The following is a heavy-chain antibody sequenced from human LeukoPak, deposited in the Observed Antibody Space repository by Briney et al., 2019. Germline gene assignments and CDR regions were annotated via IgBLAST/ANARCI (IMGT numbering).Heavy chain of an antibody. CDR3: ARLDYGDYRGAFDI. CDR1: GGSTSSSSYY. V-gene: IGHV4-39*01. Sequence: SETLSLTCTVSGGSTSSSSYYWGWIRQPPGKGLEWIGSIYYSGSTYYNPSLKSRVTISVDTSKNQFSLKLSSVTAADTAVYYCARLDYGDYRGAFDIWGQGTMVTVSS. D-gene: IGHD4-17*01. CDR2: IYYSGST. J-gene: IGHJ3*02.